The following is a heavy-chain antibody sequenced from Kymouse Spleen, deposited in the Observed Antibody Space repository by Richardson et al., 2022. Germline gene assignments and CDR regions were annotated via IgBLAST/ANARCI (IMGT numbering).Heavy chain of an antibody. D-gene: IGHD3-10*01,IGHD3-16*02,IGHD7-27*02. J-gene: IGHJ6*02. V-gene: IGHV4-34*01. CDR1: GGSFSGYY. CDR2: INHSGST. Sequence: QVQLQQWGAGLLKPSETLSLTCAVYGGSFSGYYWSWIRQPPGKGLEWIGEINHSGSTNYNPSLKSRVTISVDTSKNQFSLKLSSVTAADTAVYYCARVGRGYYYYGMDVWGQGTTVTVSS. CDR3: ARVGRGYYYYGMDV.